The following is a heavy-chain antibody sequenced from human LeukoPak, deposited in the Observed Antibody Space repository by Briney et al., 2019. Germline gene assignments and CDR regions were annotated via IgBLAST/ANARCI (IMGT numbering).Heavy chain of an antibody. Sequence: GGSLRLSCAASGFTFSSYWMSWVRQAPGKGLEWVANIKQDGSEKYYVDSVKGRFTISRDNAKNSLYLQMNSLRAEDTAVYYCARVGDDSWSGYSNYYYYMDVWGKGTTVTVSS. CDR2: IKQDGSEK. V-gene: IGHV3-7*01. CDR3: ARVGDDSWSGYSNYYYYMDV. D-gene: IGHD3-3*01. CDR1: GFTFSSYW. J-gene: IGHJ6*03.